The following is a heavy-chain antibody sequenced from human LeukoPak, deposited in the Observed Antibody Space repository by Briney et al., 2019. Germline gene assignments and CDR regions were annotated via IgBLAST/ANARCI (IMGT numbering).Heavy chain of an antibody. CDR2: IIPILGIA. CDR1: GGTFSSYA. J-gene: IGHJ4*02. D-gene: IGHD6-6*01. Sequence: ASVKVSCKASGGTFSSYAISWVRQAPGQGLEWMGRIIPILGIANYAQKFQGRVTMTRDTSTSTVYMELSSLRSEDTAVYYCARGGSSYDLDYWGQGTLVTVSS. CDR3: ARGGSSYDLDY. V-gene: IGHV1-69*04.